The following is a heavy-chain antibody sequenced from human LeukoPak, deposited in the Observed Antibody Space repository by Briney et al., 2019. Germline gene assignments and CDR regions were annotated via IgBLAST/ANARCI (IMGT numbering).Heavy chain of an antibody. J-gene: IGHJ4*02. CDR1: GGSISSSSYF. CDR2: IYYSGTT. CDR3: ARGPGLRSGYDSGALDY. D-gene: IGHD5-12*01. V-gene: IGHV4-39*01. Sequence: PSETLSLTYTVSGGSISSSSYFWGWIRQPPGKGLEWLGIIYYSGTTYYNPSLKSRVTISVDTSKNQFSLKLSSVTAADTAVYYCARGPGLRSGYDSGALDYWGQGTLVTVSS.